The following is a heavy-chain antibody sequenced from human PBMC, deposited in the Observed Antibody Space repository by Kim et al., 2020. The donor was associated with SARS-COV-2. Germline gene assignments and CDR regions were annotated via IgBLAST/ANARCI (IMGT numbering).Heavy chain of an antibody. CDR1: GYTFVAYA. J-gene: IGHJ6*02. V-gene: IGHV1-3*01. Sequence: ASVKVSCKTSGYTFVAYAIHWVRQAPGQNFEWMGWITPGNGNTKYSQNFHGRAIITSDTSANTVYLEMSGLTSGDTALYFCARSANPDHYYYGLDVWGQG. CDR3: ARSANPDHYYYGLDV. CDR2: ITPGNGNT.